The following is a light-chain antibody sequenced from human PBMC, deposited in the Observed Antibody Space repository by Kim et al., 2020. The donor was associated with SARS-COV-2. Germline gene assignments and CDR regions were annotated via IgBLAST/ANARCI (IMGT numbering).Light chain of an antibody. CDR3: MQTIQLRT. V-gene: IGKV2D-29*02. CDR2: ETS. Sequence: QPASISCKSSQSLLHREGKTYLYWYRQKPGQSPQLRIYETSNRFSGVPDRFSGSGSGTDFTLKISRVEAEDVGVYYCMQTIQLRTFGQGTKVDIK. J-gene: IGKJ1*01. CDR1: QSLLHREGKTY.